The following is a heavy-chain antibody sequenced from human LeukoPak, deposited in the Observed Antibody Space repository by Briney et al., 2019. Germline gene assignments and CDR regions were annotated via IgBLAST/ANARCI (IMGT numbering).Heavy chain of an antibody. CDR1: GGSISSGSYY. CDR3: ARAGRYCSGGSCYSSEFDY. CDR2: IYTSGST. J-gene: IGHJ4*02. V-gene: IGHV4-61*02. D-gene: IGHD2-15*01. Sequence: PSETLSLTCTVSGGSISSGSYYWSWIRQPAGKGLEWIGRIYTSGSTTYNPSLKSRVTISVDTSKNQFSLKLSSVTAADTAVYYCARAGRYCSGGSCYSSEFDYWGQGTLVTVSS.